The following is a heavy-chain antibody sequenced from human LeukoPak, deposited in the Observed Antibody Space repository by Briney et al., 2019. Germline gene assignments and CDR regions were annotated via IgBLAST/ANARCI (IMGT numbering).Heavy chain of an antibody. Sequence: ASVKVSCKASGYTFANYAMHWVRQAPGQSLEWMGWINSANGNTKYSQKFQGRVTITRDTSASTAYMELSSLRSEDTAVYCCARDGRFIVADYYYGMGVWGQGTTVTVSS. CDR3: ARDGRFIVADYYYGMGV. CDR2: INSANGNT. J-gene: IGHJ6*02. D-gene: IGHD1-26*01. CDR1: GYTFANYA. V-gene: IGHV1-3*04.